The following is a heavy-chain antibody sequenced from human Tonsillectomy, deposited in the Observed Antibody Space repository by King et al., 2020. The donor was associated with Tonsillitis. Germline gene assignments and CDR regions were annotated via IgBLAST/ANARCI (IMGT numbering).Heavy chain of an antibody. V-gene: IGHV2-5*02. J-gene: IGHJ6*03. Sequence: ITLKESGPTLVKPTQTLTLTCTVSGFSLTTHGVSVGWIRQPPGKALEWLALIYWDDDQRYSPSLKSRLSITKDTSKNQVILTITNMDPVDTATYYCAHRRCEGYMDVWGKGTTVTVSS. CDR3: AHRRCEGYMDV. CDR2: IYWDDDQ. D-gene: IGHD2-8*01. CDR1: GFSLTTHGVS.